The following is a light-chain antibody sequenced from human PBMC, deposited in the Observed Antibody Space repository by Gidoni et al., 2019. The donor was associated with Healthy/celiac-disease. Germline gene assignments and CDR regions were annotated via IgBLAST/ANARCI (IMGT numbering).Light chain of an antibody. CDR3: MQALQTPLR. V-gene: IGKV2-28*01. CDR1: QSLLHSNGYNY. Sequence: DIVMTQSPLSLPVTPGEPASISCRSSQSLLHSNGYNYLDWYLQKPGQSPQLLIYLGANRASGVPDRFSGSGSGTDFTLKISRVEAEDVGVYYCMQALQTPLRFSGGTKVEIK. CDR2: LGA. J-gene: IGKJ4*01.